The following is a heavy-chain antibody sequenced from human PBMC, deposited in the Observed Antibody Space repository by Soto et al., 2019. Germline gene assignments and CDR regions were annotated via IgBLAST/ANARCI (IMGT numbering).Heavy chain of an antibody. CDR1: GGSITSAGYY. V-gene: IGHV4-30-4*08. CDR2: IYYSGTT. D-gene: IGHD6-6*01. CDR3: ARDGGPRSSARFDP. J-gene: IGHJ5*02. Sequence: SETLSLTCTVSGGSITSAGYYWTWIRQHPGKGLEWIACIYYSGTTSYSPSLRSRLTISVDTSKNQFSLKLSSVTAADTAVYYCARDGGPRSSARFDPWGQGTLVTVSS.